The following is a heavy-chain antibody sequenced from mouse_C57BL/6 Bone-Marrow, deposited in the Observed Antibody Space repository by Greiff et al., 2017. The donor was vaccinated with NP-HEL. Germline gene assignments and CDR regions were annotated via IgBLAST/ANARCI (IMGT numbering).Heavy chain of an antibody. V-gene: IGHV3-6*01. J-gene: IGHJ2*01. CDR3: ARGAGSSPYYFDY. Sequence: EVQLQQSGPGLVKPSQSLSLTCSVTGYSITSGYYWNWIRQFPGNKLEWMGYISYDGSNNYNPSLKNRISITRDTSKNQFFLKLNSVTTEDTATYYCARGAGSSPYYFDYWGQGTTLTVSS. CDR1: GYSITSGYY. D-gene: IGHD1-1*01. CDR2: ISYDGSN.